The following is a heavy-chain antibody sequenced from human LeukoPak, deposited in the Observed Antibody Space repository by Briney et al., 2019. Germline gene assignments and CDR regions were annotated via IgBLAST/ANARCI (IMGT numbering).Heavy chain of an antibody. CDR1: GFTFSSYS. Sequence: GGSLRLSCAASGFTFSSYSMNWVRQAPGKGLEWVSSISSSSSYIYYADSVKGRFTISRDNAKNSLYLQMNSLRAEDTAVYYCARRTYYYDSSALRGAYYYYGMDVWGQGTTVTVSS. CDR2: ISSSSSYI. J-gene: IGHJ6*02. V-gene: IGHV3-21*01. CDR3: ARRTYYYDSSALRGAYYYYGMDV. D-gene: IGHD3-22*01.